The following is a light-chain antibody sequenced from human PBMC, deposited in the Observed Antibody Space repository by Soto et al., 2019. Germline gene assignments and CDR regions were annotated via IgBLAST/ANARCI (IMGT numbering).Light chain of an antibody. V-gene: IGLV1-44*01. CDR2: SNN. CDR1: SSNIGSNA. Sequence: QPVLTQPPSASGTPGQRVTISCSGSSSNIGSNAVSWYQQIPGAAPKLLMYSNNQRPSGVPDRFSGSKSGTSASLAISGLQSEDETDYYCAAWDDSLNGLVFGGGTKLTVL. CDR3: AAWDDSLNGLV. J-gene: IGLJ2*01.